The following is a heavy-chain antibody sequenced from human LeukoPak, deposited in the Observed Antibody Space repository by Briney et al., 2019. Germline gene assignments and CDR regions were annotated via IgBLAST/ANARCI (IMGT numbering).Heavy chain of an antibody. V-gene: IGHV1-8*01. CDR3: ARGGGGEYLDWFDF. Sequence: ASVKVSCKASGYTFSDHDVDWVRQAPEQGLEWMGWMNPNTGNTGYAQNLQGRVTMTRTNSITTAYMELSSLTSDDTAVYYCARGGGGEYLDWFDFWGQGTLVIVSS. J-gene: IGHJ5*01. CDR1: GYTFSDHD. CDR2: MNPNTGNT. D-gene: IGHD4-17*01.